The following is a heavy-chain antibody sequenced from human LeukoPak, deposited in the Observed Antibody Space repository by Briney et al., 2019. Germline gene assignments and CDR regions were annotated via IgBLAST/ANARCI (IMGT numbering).Heavy chain of an antibody. CDR3: AKATQSWFDP. V-gene: IGHV1-46*01. CDR1: GYTFTSYY. CDR2: INPSGGSA. Sequence: ASVKVSCKASGYTFTSYYLHWVRQAPGQGLEWIGIINPSGGSASYAQKFQGRVTMTRDTSTSTVYLELSSLRSGDTAVYYCAKATQSWFDPWGQGTLVTVSS. J-gene: IGHJ5*02.